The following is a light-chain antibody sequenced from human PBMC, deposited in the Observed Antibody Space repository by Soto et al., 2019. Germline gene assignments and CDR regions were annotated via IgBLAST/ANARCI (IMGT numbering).Light chain of an antibody. CDR3: QQYSTSPT. CDR2: GAS. J-gene: IGKJ5*01. CDR1: QSVINNY. V-gene: IGKV3-20*01. Sequence: EIVLTQSPGTLSLSPGEKATLSRRASQSVINNYLAWYQQTPGQAPRRLIYGASSRATGIPDRFSGNGSGKDFTLTISSMEPEDFAVYYCQQYSTSPTFGEGTRLEIK.